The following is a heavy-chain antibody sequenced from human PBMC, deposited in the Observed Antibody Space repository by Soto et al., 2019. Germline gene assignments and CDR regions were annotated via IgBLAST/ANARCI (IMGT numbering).Heavy chain of an antibody. CDR3: ARVFPYGSIWYYDY. CDR2: ISGSGNNI. J-gene: IGHJ4*02. V-gene: IGHV3-48*02. D-gene: IGHD6-13*01. CDR1: GFTFSSYA. Sequence: GGSLRLSCAASGFTFSSYAMNWVRQAPGKGLEWISYISGSGNNIYYADSVKGRFTVSRDNAKNSLYLQMNSLRDEDRAVYYCARVFPYGSIWYYDYWGRGTLVTVSS.